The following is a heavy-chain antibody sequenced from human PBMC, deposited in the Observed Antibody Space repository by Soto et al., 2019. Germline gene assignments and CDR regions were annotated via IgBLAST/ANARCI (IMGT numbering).Heavy chain of an antibody. D-gene: IGHD2-15*01. CDR1: GGSISGGGYS. Sequence: PSETLSLTCAVSGGSISGGGYSWSWIRQPPGKGLEWIGYIYHSGSTYYNPSLKSRVTISVDRSKNQFSLKLSSVTAADTAVYYCASITVVTRLFDYWGEGTLVTVSS. V-gene: IGHV4-30-2*01. J-gene: IGHJ4*02. CDR3: ASITVVTRLFDY. CDR2: IYHSGST.